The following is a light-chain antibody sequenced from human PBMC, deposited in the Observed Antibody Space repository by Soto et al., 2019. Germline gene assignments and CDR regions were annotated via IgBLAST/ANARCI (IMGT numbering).Light chain of an antibody. CDR2: SNN. J-gene: IGLJ3*02. CDR1: SSNIGNNY. V-gene: IGLV1-47*02. CDR3: AAWDDSLSGWV. Sequence: QTVVTQPPSASGTPGQRVSISCSGSSSNIGNNYVYWYQQFPGAAPKLLIYSNNQRPSGVPDRLSGSKSGTSASLAISGLRSEDEADCYCAAWDDSLSGWVFGGGTKLTVL.